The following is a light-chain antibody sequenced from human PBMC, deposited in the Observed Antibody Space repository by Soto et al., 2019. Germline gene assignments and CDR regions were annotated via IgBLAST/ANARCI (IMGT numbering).Light chain of an antibody. CDR2: DVS. Sequence: QSVLTQPASVSGSPGQSITISCTGTSSDVGGYNYVSWYQHHPGKAPKLIIYDVSNRPSGVSIRFSGSKSDNTASLTISGLQPEDEADYHWSSYTTSNTRQIVFGTGTKVPVL. CDR3: SSYTTSNTRQIV. CDR1: SSDVGGYNY. V-gene: IGLV2-14*03. J-gene: IGLJ1*01.